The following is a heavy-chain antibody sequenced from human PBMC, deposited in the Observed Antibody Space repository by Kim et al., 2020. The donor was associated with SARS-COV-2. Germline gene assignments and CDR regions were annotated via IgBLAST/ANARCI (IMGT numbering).Heavy chain of an antibody. V-gene: IGHV6-1*01. D-gene: IGHD5-12*01. CDR1: GDSVSSNSAA. Sequence: SQTLSLTCAISGDSVSSNSAAWNWIRQSPSIGFEWLGRTYYGSKWFNDYAVSVKSRIIINPDTSKNQFSLQLNSVTPEDTAVYYCARTAGYNMEYWGQGTLVTVSS. CDR2: TYYGSKWFN. CDR3: ARTAGYNMEY. J-gene: IGHJ4*02.